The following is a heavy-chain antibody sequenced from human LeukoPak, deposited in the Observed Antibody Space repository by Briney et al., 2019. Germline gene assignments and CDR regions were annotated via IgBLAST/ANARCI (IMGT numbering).Heavy chain of an antibody. D-gene: IGHD6-19*01. V-gene: IGHV1-69*13. CDR2: IIPIFGTA. CDR3: ARDPDPESCSSGWFGVSGMDV. J-gene: IGHJ6*04. Sequence: ASVKVSCKASGGTFSSYAISWVRQAPGQGLEWMGGIIPIFGTANYAQKFQGRVTITADESTSTAYMELSSLRSEDTAVYYCARDPDPESCSSGWFGVSGMDVWGKGTTVTVSS. CDR1: GGTFSSYA.